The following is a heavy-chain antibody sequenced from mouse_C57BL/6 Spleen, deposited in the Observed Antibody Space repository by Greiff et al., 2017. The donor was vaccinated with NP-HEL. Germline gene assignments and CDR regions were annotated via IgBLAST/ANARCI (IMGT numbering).Heavy chain of an antibody. CDR3: AIFITTVVEGTL. CDR1: GFSLTSYG. V-gene: IGHV2-3*01. J-gene: IGHJ3*01. CDR2: IWGDGST. D-gene: IGHD1-1*01. Sequence: VKVVESGPGLVAPSQSLSITCTVSGFSLTSYGVSWVRQPPGKGLEWLGVIWGDGSTNYHSALISRLSISKDNSKSQVFLKLNRLQTDDTATYYCAIFITTVVEGTLWGQGTLVTVSA.